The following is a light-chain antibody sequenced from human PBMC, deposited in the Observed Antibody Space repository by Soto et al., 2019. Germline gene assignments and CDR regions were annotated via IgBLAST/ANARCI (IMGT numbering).Light chain of an antibody. CDR1: QSVSSSY. CDR2: GAS. CDR3: QQDGSPPKT. Sequence: EIVWTQSPGTLSLSPGERSTLSCMASQSVSSSYLAWYQQKPGQAPRLLIYGASSRATGIPDRFSGSGSGTGFTLTISRLEPEDFAVYYCQQDGSPPKTFGQGTKVDI. V-gene: IGKV3-20*01. J-gene: IGKJ1*01.